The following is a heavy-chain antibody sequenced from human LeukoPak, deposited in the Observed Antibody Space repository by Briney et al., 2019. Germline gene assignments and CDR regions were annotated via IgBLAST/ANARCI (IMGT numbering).Heavy chain of an antibody. V-gene: IGHV1-3*01. D-gene: IGHD6-13*01. J-gene: IGHJ4*02. Sequence: GSVKVSCKASGYTFTSYAMHWVRQAPGQRLEWMGWINAGNGNTKYSQKFQGRVTITRDTSASTAYMELSSLRSEDTTVYYCARVGAAAGPYYFDYWGQGTLVTVSS. CDR3: ARVGAAAGPYYFDY. CDR2: INAGNGNT. CDR1: GYTFTSYA.